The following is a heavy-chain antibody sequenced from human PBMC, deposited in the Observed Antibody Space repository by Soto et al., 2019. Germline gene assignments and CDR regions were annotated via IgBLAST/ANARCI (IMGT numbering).Heavy chain of an antibody. Sequence: EVQLLESGGGLVQPGGSLRLSCTASGFTFSTYGMSWVRQAPGKGLEWGSSLSGDGTTTYYLDSVKGRFTISRDNSTNTLSLQMNSLRTEDTAIYYCAKDISFDTSAYSSWGQGILVAVSS. J-gene: IGHJ5*02. V-gene: IGHV3-23*01. CDR1: GFTFSTYG. D-gene: IGHD3-22*01. CDR2: LSGDGTTT. CDR3: AKDISFDTSAYSS.